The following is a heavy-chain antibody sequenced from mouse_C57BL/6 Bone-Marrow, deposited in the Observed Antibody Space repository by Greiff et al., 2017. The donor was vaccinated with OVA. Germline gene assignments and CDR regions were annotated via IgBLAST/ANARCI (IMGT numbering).Heavy chain of an antibody. CDR2: INPNYGTT. Sequence: EVKLMESGPELVKPGASVKISCKASGYSFTDYNMNWVKQSNGKSLEWIGVINPNYGTTSYNQKFKGKATLTVDQSSSTAYMQLNSLTSEDSAVYYCAREVKNYDYDDFDYWGQGTTLTVSS. D-gene: IGHD2-4*01. V-gene: IGHV1-39*01. CDR3: AREVKNYDYDDFDY. CDR1: GYSFTDYN. J-gene: IGHJ2*01.